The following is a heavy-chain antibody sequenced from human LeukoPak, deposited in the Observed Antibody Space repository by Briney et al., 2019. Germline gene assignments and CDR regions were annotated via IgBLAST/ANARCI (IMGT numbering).Heavy chain of an antibody. CDR3: ASIRDDYGGNSMDY. Sequence: SETLSLTCTVSGGSISSYYWSWIRQPPGKGLEWIGYVYYSGSTNYNPSLKSRVTISVDTSKNQFSLKLSFVTAADTAVYYCASIRDDYGGNSMDYWGQGTLVTVSS. CDR2: VYYSGST. CDR1: GGSISSYY. J-gene: IGHJ4*02. V-gene: IGHV4-59*08. D-gene: IGHD4-23*01.